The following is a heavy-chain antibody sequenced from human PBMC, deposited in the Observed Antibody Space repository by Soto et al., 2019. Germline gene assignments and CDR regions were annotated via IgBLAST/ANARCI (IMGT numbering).Heavy chain of an antibody. J-gene: IGHJ4*01. V-gene: IGHV3-7*03. CDR1: GFTFSTYW. D-gene: IGHD3-16*01. Sequence: EVQLLGSGGGLVQPGGSLRLSCVASGFTFSTYWMNWVRQAPGMGLEWVANINPDGRVGTYVDSVKGRFTTSRDNAKNSLYQQMNSLRADDTAVYFGAGWGGHDYNYWGHGILVTVSS. CDR2: INPDGRVG. CDR3: AGWGGHDYNY.